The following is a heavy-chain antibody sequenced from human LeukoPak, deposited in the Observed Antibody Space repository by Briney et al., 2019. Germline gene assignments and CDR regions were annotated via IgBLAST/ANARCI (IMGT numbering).Heavy chain of an antibody. CDR1: GFTFSSYG. D-gene: IGHD6-13*01. CDR3: AKDRGSSWSYYYYYYGMDV. CDR2: ISYDGSNK. J-gene: IGHJ6*02. Sequence: RSLRLSCAASGFTFSSYGMHWVRQAPGKGLEWVAVISYDGSNKYYADSVKGRFTISRDNSKNTLYLQMNRLRAEDTAVYYCAKDRGSSWSYYYYYYGMDVWGQGTTVTVSS. V-gene: IGHV3-30*18.